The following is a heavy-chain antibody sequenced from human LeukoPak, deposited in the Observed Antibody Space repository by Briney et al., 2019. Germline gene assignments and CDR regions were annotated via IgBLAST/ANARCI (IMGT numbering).Heavy chain of an antibody. V-gene: IGHV4-34*01. CDR1: GGSFSGYY. J-gene: IGHJ3*02. D-gene: IGHD3-22*01. CDR2: INHSGST. CDR3: ARGGGPYDSSGYFI. Sequence: NPSETLSLTCAVYGGSFSGYYWSWIRQPPGKGLEWIGEINHSGSTNYNPSLKSRVTISVDTSKNQFSLKLSSVTAADTAVYYCARGGGPYDSSGYFIWGQGTMVTVSS.